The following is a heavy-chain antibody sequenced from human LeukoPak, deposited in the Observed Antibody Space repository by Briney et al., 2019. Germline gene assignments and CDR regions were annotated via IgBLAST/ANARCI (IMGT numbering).Heavy chain of an antibody. CDR2: ISGYNGNT. D-gene: IGHD5/OR15-5a*01. J-gene: IGHJ3*02. Sequence: ASVNVSCKASDYTLIDYDISWVRQAPGQGLEWMGWISGYNGNTNYAQKLQGRVTMTTGTSSTTAYMELRSLRSDDTAMYYCVRDESVFDIWGQGTMVTVSS. CDR3: VRDESVFDI. CDR1: DYTLIDYD. V-gene: IGHV1-18*01.